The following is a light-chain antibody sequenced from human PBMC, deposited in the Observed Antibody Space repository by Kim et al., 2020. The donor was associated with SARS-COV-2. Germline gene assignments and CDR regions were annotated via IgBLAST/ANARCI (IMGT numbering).Light chain of an antibody. V-gene: IGLV3-1*01. Sequence: VSQGQTASITCSGDKLGYKYACWYQQKPGQSPVLVIYQDSKRPSGIPERFSGSNSGNTATLTIGGTQAMDEADYYCQAWDSSTVVFGGGTQLTVL. CDR2: QDS. J-gene: IGLJ2*01. CDR1: KLGYKY. CDR3: QAWDSSTVV.